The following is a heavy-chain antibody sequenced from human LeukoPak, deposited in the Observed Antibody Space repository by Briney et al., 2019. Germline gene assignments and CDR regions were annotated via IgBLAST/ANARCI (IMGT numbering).Heavy chain of an antibody. V-gene: IGHV3-21*01. CDR1: GFTFSSYS. CDR3: AIATVTSYYFDY. J-gene: IGHJ4*02. CDR2: ISSSSSYI. D-gene: IGHD4-11*01. Sequence: PGGSLRLSCAASGFTFSSYSMNWVRQAPGKGVEWVSSISSSSSYIYYADSVKGRFTISRDNAKNSLYLQMNSLRAEDTAVYYCAIATVTSYYFDYWGQGTLVTVSS.